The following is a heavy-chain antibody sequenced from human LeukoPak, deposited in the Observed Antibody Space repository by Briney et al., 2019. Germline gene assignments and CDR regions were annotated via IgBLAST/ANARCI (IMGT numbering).Heavy chain of an antibody. V-gene: IGHV3-21*01. CDR2: ISSSSSYI. CDR1: GFTFSSYS. CDR3: ARDGGGNSFDY. D-gene: IGHD4-23*01. J-gene: IGHJ4*02. Sequence: ESLGLSCAASGFTFSSYSMNWVRQAPGKGLEGVSSISSSSSYIYYAESVKGRFTISRDSAKNSLYLQMISLRAEDTAVYYCARDGGGNSFDYWGQGTLVTVSS.